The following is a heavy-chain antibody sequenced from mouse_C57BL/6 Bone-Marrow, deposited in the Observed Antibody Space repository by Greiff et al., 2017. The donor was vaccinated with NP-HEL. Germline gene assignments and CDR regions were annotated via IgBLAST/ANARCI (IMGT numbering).Heavy chain of an antibody. CDR2: IYPGDGDT. V-gene: IGHV1-80*01. D-gene: IGHD2-1*01. J-gene: IGHJ4*01. CDR1: GYAFSSYW. Sequence: VKLQESGAELVKPGASVKISCKASGYAFSSYWMNWVKQRPGKGLEWIGQIYPGDGDTNYNGKFKGKATLTADKSSSTAYMQLSSLTSEDSAVYFCARDYYGPFYAMDYWGQGTSVTVSS. CDR3: ARDYYGPFYAMDY.